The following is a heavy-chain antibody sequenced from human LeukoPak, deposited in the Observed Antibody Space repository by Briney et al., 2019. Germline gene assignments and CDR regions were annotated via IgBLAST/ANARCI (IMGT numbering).Heavy chain of an antibody. Sequence: GGSLRLSCAASGFIFSSYGMSWVRQAPGKGLEWVSFMSGSGGSTYYADSVKGRFTISRDNSKNTLYLQMNSLRAEDTAVYYCAKGVAAHDAFDIWGQGTMVTVSS. J-gene: IGHJ3*02. CDR3: AKGVAAHDAFDI. CDR2: MSGSGGST. CDR1: GFIFSSYG. V-gene: IGHV3-23*01. D-gene: IGHD2-15*01.